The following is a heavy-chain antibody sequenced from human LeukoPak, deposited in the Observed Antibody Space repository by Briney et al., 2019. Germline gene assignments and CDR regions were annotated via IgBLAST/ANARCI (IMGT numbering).Heavy chain of an antibody. V-gene: IGHV3-23*01. Sequence: GGSLRLSCAASRFTFSSYTMSWVRQAPGKGLEWVSAISGSGGSTYYADSVKGRFTISRDNSKNTLYLQMNSLRAEDTAVYYCVLRGYYDILTGYSYFDYWGQGTLVTVSS. CDR3: VLRGYYDILTGYSYFDY. J-gene: IGHJ4*02. CDR1: RFTFSSYT. CDR2: ISGSGGST. D-gene: IGHD3-9*01.